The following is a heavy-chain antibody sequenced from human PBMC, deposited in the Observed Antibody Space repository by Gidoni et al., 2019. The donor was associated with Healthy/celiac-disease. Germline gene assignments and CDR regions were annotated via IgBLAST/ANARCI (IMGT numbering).Heavy chain of an antibody. D-gene: IGHD4-17*01. CDR2: IIPIFGTA. V-gene: IGHV1-69*06. J-gene: IGHJ4*02. CDR3: AREGDSGDYRYVDY. Sequence: SCKASGGTFSSYAISWVRQAPGQGLEWMVGIIPIFGTANYAQKFQGRVTITADKSTSTAYMELSSLRSEDTAVYYCAREGDSGDYRYVDYWGQGTLVTVSS. CDR1: GGTFSSYA.